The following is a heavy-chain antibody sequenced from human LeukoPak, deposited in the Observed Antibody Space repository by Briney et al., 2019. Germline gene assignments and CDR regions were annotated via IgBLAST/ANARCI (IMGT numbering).Heavy chain of an antibody. J-gene: IGHJ6*02. CDR3: ARQGGYYGSGSYQKYYYYYGMDV. V-gene: IGHV4-34*01. CDR1: DGSISSYY. D-gene: IGHD3-10*01. CDR2: INHSGST. Sequence: SETLSLTCAVSDGSISSYYWNWIRQPPGKGLEWIGEINHSGSTNYNPSLKSRVTISVDTSKNQFSLKLSSVTAADTAVYYCARQGGYYGSGSYQKYYYYYGMDVWGQGTTVTVSS.